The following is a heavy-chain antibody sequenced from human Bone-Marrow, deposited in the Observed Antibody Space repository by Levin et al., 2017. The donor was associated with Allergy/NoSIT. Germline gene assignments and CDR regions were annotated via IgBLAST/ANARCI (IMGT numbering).Heavy chain of an antibody. Sequence: GGSLRLSCAASGFTFSSYSMNWVRQAPGKGLEWVSSISSSSSYIYYADSVKGRFTISRDNAKNSLYLQMNSLRAEDTAVYYCARRYYYDDSSGYDGYFDRWGRGTLVTVSS. CDR2: ISSSSSYI. J-gene: IGHJ2*01. D-gene: IGHD3-22*01. CDR3: ARRYYYDDSSGYDGYFDR. V-gene: IGHV3-21*01. CDR1: GFTFSSYS.